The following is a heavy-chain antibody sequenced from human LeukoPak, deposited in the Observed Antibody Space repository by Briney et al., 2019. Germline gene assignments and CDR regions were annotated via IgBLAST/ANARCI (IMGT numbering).Heavy chain of an antibody. CDR2: IYYTGST. D-gene: IGHD2-2*01. Sequence: SETLSLTCSVSGGSISSTSYYWGWIRQPPGKGLEWIGSIYYTGSTYYNPSLRSRVTISLDTSKKQFSLKLSSVTAADTAVYFCARDSVNCSTTSCSDYLDYWGQGTLVTVSS. J-gene: IGHJ4*02. CDR3: ARDSVNCSTTSCSDYLDY. CDR1: GGSISSTSYY. V-gene: IGHV4-39*07.